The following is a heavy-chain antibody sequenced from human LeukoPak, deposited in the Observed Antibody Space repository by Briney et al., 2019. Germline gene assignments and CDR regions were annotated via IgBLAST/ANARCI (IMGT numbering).Heavy chain of an antibody. CDR1: GFTFSSYE. CDR2: ISSSGSTI. CDR3: ARQQNDYGDYGYFDY. D-gene: IGHD4-17*01. J-gene: IGHJ4*02. Sequence: GGSLRLSCAASGFTFSSYEMNWVRQAPGKGLEWVSYISSSGSTIYYADSVKGRFTISRDNAKNSLYLQMNSLRAEDTAVYYCARQQNDYGDYGYFDYWGQGTLVTVSS. V-gene: IGHV3-48*03.